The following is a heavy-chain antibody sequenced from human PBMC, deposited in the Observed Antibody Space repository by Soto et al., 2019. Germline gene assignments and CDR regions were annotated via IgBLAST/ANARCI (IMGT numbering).Heavy chain of an antibody. CDR2: ISSNGGST. V-gene: IGHV3-64*01. J-gene: IGHJ3*02. CDR3: ARDSGGAFDI. Sequence: GGSLRLSCAASGFTFSSYAMHWVRQAPGKGLEYVSAISSNGGSTYYANSVKGRFTISRDNSKNTLYLQMGSLRAEDMAVYYCARDSGGAFDIWGQGTMVTVSS. D-gene: IGHD3-10*01. CDR1: GFTFSSYA.